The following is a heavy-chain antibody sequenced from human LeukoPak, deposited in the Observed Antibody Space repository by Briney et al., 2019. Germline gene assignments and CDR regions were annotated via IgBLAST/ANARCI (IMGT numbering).Heavy chain of an antibody. CDR1: GFTFSSYA. CDR2: ISSSGGST. Sequence: GVSLRLSCAASGFTFSSYAMSWVRQAPGKGLECVSGISSSGGSTYHADSVKGRFTISRDNSKHTLFLHVSSLRAEDPAIYYCAKGSPLDLGDGESYYYGMGVWGQGTTVTVSS. J-gene: IGHJ6*02. V-gene: IGHV3-23*01. D-gene: IGHD3-10*01. CDR3: AKGSPLDLGDGESYYYGMGV.